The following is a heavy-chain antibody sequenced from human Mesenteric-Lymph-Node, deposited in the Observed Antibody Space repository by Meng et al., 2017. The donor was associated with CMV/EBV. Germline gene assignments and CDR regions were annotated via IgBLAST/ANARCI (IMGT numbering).Heavy chain of an antibody. CDR1: GDSVSSSSAA. D-gene: IGHD5-12*01. CDR2: TYYRSKWYN. Sequence: SCAISGDSVSSSSAAWNWIRQSPSRGLEWLGRTYYRSKWYNDYAVSVKSRITINPDTSKNQFSLQLNSVTPEDTAVYYCARVEEYSGYDGYFDYWGQGTLVTVSS. J-gene: IGHJ4*02. CDR3: ARVEEYSGYDGYFDY. V-gene: IGHV6-1*01.